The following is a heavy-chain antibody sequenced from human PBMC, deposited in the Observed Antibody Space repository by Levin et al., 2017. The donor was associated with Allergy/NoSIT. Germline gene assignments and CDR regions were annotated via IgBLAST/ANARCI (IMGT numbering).Heavy chain of an antibody. D-gene: IGHD2-15*01. CDR3: AKRGVVATSESHYGYAMDV. Sequence: GESLKISCEASGYTFISYWVAWVRQMPGEGLEWMGSIYPADSDTRYGPSFQGQVTISVDKSISTVYLQWSSLKASDTAIYYCAKRGVVATSESHYGYAMDVWGQGTTVTVSS. CDR2: IYPADSDT. J-gene: IGHJ6*02. CDR1: GYTFISYW. V-gene: IGHV5-51*01.